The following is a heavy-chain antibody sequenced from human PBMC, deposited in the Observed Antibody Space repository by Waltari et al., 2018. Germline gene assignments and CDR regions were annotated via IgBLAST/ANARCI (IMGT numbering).Heavy chain of an antibody. V-gene: IGHV3-49*03. Sequence: EVQLVESGGGLVQPGRSLRLSCTASGFTFGVYAMSWFRQAPGQGREWVGFIRSKAYGGTTEYAASVKGRFTISRDDSKSIAYLQMNSLKTEDTAVYYCTRVPVGYCSGGSCYFDYWGQGTLVTVSS. CDR3: TRVPVGYCSGGSCYFDY. D-gene: IGHD2-15*01. J-gene: IGHJ4*02. CDR2: IRSKAYGGTT. CDR1: GFTFGVYA.